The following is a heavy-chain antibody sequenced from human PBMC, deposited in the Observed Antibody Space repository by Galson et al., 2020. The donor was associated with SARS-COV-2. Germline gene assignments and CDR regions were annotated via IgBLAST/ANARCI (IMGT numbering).Heavy chain of an antibody. D-gene: IGHD2-15*01. V-gene: IGHV2-70*01. J-gene: IGHJ4*02. Sequence: SGPTLVKPTQTLKLTCTFSGFSLDTSGMCVHWFRQPPGKALEWLALIDWDDDKDYRTSLKTRLTISKDTSKNQVVLTMTNMDIVDTATYYCAREAKYCSGGTCFSFGVDYWGQGAQVTVSS. CDR3: AREAKYCSGGTCFSFGVDY. CDR1: GFSLDTSGMC. CDR2: IDWDDDK.